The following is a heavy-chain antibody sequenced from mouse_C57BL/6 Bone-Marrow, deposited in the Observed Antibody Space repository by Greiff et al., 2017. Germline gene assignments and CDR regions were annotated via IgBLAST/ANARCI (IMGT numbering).Heavy chain of an antibody. CDR1: GYTFTSYW. CDR3: ERADGIIHKCYFDD. Sequence: QVQLKQPGAELVMPGASVKLSCKASGYTFTSYWMHWVKQRPGQGLEWIGEIDPSDSYTNYNQKFKGKSTLTVDKSSRTAYMQLSSLTSEDSAVYYCERADGIIHKCYFDDWGQGTTLTVSS. CDR2: IDPSDSYT. V-gene: IGHV1-69*01. J-gene: IGHJ2*01. D-gene: IGHD1-1*01.